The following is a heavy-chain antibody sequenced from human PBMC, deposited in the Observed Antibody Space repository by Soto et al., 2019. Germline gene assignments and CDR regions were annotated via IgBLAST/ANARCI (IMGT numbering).Heavy chain of an antibody. CDR1: GFTLSRYA. V-gene: IGHV3-23*01. J-gene: IGHJ3*01. D-gene: IGHD2-2*01. CDR2: ISASDGTT. CDR3: AKEEFHCTGTTCHDAFDV. Sequence: VGSLRLSCAASGFTLSRYAMNWVRQAPGKGLEWISTISASDGTTYYADSVKGRFTISRDNSKNMVYLQMNSLRGEDTALYYCAKEEFHCTGTTCHDAFDVWGQGTMVTVSS.